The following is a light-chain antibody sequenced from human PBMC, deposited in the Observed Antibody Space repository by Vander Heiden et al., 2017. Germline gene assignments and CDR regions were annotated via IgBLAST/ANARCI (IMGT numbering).Light chain of an antibody. CDR3: QHRSDWPLFT. Sequence: EIVLTQSPATLSLSPGERATLSCRASQSVGNYLAWYQQKPGQTPGLLIYGASNRATGVPARFSSSGTGTDFTLTISNLDPEDFAVYYCQHRSDWPLFTFGPGTKVDMK. CDR1: QSVGNY. J-gene: IGKJ3*01. CDR2: GAS. V-gene: IGKV3-11*01.